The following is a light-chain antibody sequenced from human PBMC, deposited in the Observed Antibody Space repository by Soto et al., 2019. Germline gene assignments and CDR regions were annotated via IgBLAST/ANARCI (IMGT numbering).Light chain of an antibody. Sequence: DIQMTQSPSSLSASVGDRVTITCRASQSITTYLHWYQQKPGKAPNLLIYAASNLHSAAPSRFSASASGTAFTLTISSLQPEDFATYYCHQSYSNPRTSGQVTKVDIK. J-gene: IGKJ1*01. CDR2: AAS. V-gene: IGKV1-39*01. CDR1: QSITTY. CDR3: HQSYSNPRT.